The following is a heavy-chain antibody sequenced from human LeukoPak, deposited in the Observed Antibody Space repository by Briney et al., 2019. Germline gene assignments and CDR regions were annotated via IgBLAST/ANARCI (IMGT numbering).Heavy chain of an antibody. J-gene: IGHJ5*02. CDR3: ARDLPLSYFWFDP. V-gene: IGHV1-69*05. Sequence: GASVKVSCKASGGTFSSYAISWVRQAPGQGLEWMGRIIPIFGTANYAQKFQGRVTITTDESTSTAYMELSSLRSEDTAVYYCARDLPLSYFWFDPWGQGTLVTVSS. D-gene: IGHD1-26*01. CDR2: IIPIFGTA. CDR1: GGTFSSYA.